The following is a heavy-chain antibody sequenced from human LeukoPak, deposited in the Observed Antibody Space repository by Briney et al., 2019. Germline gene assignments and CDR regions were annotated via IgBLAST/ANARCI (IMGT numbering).Heavy chain of an antibody. V-gene: IGHV4-38-2*01. CDR3: ARRIGNGDYPYYFDY. Sequence: GSPRLSCAASGFTFSDSFMSWVRQAPGKGLEWIGSIYYSGSTYYNPSLKSRVTISVDTSKNQFSLKLSSVTAADTAVYYCARRIGNGDYPYYFDYWGQGTLVTVSS. CDR1: GFTFSDSF. D-gene: IGHD4-17*01. J-gene: IGHJ4*02. CDR2: IYYSGST.